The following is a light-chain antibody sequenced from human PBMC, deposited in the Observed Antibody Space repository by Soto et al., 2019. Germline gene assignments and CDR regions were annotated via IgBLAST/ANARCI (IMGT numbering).Light chain of an antibody. V-gene: IGLV1-40*01. CDR1: SSNIGAGYD. CDR2: DDS. Sequence: QSVLTQPPSVSGAPGQRVTISCTGSSSNIGAGYDLHWYQHLPGTAPKLLIYDDSNRPSGVPDRFSGSRSGTSASLAITGLQAEDEADYYCQSFDSSLSAYVFGTGTKLTVL. J-gene: IGLJ1*01. CDR3: QSFDSSLSAYV.